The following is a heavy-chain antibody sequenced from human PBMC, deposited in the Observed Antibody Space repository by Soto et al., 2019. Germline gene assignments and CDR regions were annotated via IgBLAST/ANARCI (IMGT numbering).Heavy chain of an antibody. CDR2: VSYDGNNK. D-gene: IGHD2-15*01. J-gene: IGHJ4*02. CDR1: GFSFSDFG. Sequence: QVQLVESGGGVVQPGRSLRLSCEASGFSFSDFGMYWVRQDPGKGLEWVATVSYDGNNKYYVDSVKGRFTISRDNSKNTLYLQMNSLRAEDTAVYYCAKGYLFCSGGNCYGPVDYWGQGTLVTVSS. V-gene: IGHV3-30*18. CDR3: AKGYLFCSGGNCYGPVDY.